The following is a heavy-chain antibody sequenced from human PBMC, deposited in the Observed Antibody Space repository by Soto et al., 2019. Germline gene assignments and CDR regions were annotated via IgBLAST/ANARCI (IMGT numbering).Heavy chain of an antibody. CDR2: ISYDGSNK. V-gene: IGHV3-30-3*01. Sequence: GGSLRLSCAASGFTFSSYAMHWVRQAPGKGLEWVAVISYDGSNKYYADSVKGRFTISRDNSKNTLYLQMNSLRAEDTAVYYCARDPRKRTPCYDILTGYPLYHYYGMDVWGQGTTVTVSS. CDR1: GFTFSSYA. CDR3: ARDPRKRTPCYDILTGYPLYHYYGMDV. J-gene: IGHJ6*02. D-gene: IGHD3-9*01.